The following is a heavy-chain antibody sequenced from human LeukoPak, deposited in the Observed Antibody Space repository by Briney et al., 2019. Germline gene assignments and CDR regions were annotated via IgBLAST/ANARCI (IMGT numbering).Heavy chain of an antibody. D-gene: IGHD2-2*03. V-gene: IGHV3-21*04. CDR2: ISSSSSYI. CDR1: GSTFSSYS. Sequence: GGSLRLSCAASGSTFSSYSMNWVRQAPGKGLEWVSSISSSSSYIYYADSVKGRFTISRDNAKNSLYLQMNSLRAEDTAVYYCAREGGMDIVVVPAANDYWGQGTLVTVSS. CDR3: AREGGMDIVVVPAANDY. J-gene: IGHJ4*02.